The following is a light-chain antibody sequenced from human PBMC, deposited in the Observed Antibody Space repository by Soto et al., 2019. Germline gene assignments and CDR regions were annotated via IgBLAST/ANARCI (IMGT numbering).Light chain of an antibody. CDR1: QSLLHSNGYNY. V-gene: IGKV2-28*01. J-gene: IGKJ4*01. Sequence: DIVMTQSPLSLPVTPGEPASISCRSSQSLLHSNGYNYLDWYLQKPGQSPQXLIYVGSNRASGVPDRFSGSGSGTDFTLKISRVEAEDVGVYYCMQALQTPPAFGGGTKVDIK. CDR2: VGS. CDR3: MQALQTPPA.